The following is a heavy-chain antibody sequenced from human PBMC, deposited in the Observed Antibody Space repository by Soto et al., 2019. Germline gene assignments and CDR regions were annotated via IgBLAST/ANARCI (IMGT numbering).Heavy chain of an antibody. CDR1: GGTFSSYA. V-gene: IGHV1-69*01. CDR2: IIPIFGTA. J-gene: IGHJ5*02. Sequence: QVQLVQSGAEVKKPGSSVKVSCKASGGTFSSYAISWVRQAPGQGLEWMGGIIPIFGTANYAQKFQGRVTITADETTSTPYMELGSLRSEDTAVYYCARAESEIVVVKGIGWFHPWGQGTLVTVYS. CDR3: ARAESEIVVVKGIGWFHP. D-gene: IGHD3-22*01.